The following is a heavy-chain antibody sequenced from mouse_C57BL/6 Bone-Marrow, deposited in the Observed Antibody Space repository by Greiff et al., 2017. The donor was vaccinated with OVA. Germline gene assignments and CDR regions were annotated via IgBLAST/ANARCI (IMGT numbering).Heavy chain of an antibody. CDR3: ARNFRYYGSSYWYFDV. CDR2: IDPSDSYT. V-gene: IGHV1-69*01. Sequence: QVQLKESGAELVMPGASVKLSCKASGYTFTSYWMPWVKQSPGQGLEWIGEIDPSDSYTYYNQKFKGKSTLTVDKSSSTAYMQLSSLTSEDSAVYYCARNFRYYGSSYWYFDVWGTGTTVTVSS. CDR1: GYTFTSYW. J-gene: IGHJ1*03. D-gene: IGHD1-1*01.